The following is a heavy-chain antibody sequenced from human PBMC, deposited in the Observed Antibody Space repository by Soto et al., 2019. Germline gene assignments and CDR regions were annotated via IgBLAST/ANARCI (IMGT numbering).Heavy chain of an antibody. V-gene: IGHV3-30*18. CDR3: AKDRLELSYFDY. CDR1: GFTFSSYG. Sequence: PGGSLRLSCAASGFTFSSYGMHWVRQAPGKGLEWVAVISYDGSNKYYADSVKGRFTISRDNSKNTLYLQMNSLRAEDTAVYYCAKDRLELSYFDYWGQGTLVTAPQ. D-gene: IGHD1-7*01. CDR2: ISYDGSNK. J-gene: IGHJ4*02.